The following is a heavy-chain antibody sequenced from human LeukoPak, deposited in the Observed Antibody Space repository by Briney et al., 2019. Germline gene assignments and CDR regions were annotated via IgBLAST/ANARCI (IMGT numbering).Heavy chain of an antibody. Sequence: GGSLRLPCSASGFTFSSYALHWVRQAPGKGLEYVSSISRNGISTYYADSVRGRFTISRENSKNSLYLQMSSLRAEDTAVYYCVKDRAVGATPPNYYFDYWGQGTLVTVSS. V-gene: IGHV3-64D*09. CDR1: GFTFSSYA. D-gene: IGHD1-26*01. CDR2: ISRNGIST. CDR3: VKDRAVGATPPNYYFDY. J-gene: IGHJ4*02.